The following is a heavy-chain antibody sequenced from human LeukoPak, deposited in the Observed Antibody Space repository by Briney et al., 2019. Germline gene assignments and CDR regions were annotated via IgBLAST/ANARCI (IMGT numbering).Heavy chain of an antibody. CDR1: GYNLISYG. V-gene: IGHV1-18*01. J-gene: IGHJ4*02. D-gene: IGHD3-22*01. Sequence: ASVKGSCKASGYNLISYGIIWVRQAPGQGVERMGWISAYNVNTNYAQKFQGRVTMTTDTSTSTAYMELRSLKSDDTAVYFCARPYDTSGYYNYYHDYWGQGTLVTVSS. CDR2: ISAYNVNT. CDR3: ARPYDTSGYYNYYHDY.